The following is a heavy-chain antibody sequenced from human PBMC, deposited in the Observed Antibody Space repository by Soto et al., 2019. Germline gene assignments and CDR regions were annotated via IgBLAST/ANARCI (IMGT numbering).Heavy chain of an antibody. Sequence: PSETLSLTCTVSGGSISSYYWSWIRQPPGKGLELIGYIYYSGSANYNPSLKSRVTISVDTSKNQFSLKLSSVTAADTAVYYCARGIYGDYLDYYYYYYMDVWGKGTTVTVSS. V-gene: IGHV4-59*01. CDR3: ARGIYGDYLDYYYYYYMDV. D-gene: IGHD4-17*01. J-gene: IGHJ6*03. CDR2: IYYSGSA. CDR1: GGSISSYY.